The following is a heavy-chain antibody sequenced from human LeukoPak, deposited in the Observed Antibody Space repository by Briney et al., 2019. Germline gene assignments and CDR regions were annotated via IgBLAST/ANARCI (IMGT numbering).Heavy chain of an antibody. D-gene: IGHD3-10*01. CDR2: IKEDGSVT. Sequence: PGGSLRLSCAVSGFTFTSYWMSWVRQAPGRGLEWVANIKEDGSVTQHADSVRGRFTISRDNAKSSVYLQMSSLKAEDSAVYYCARHERVGYYVYWGQGTLVTVSS. CDR3: ARHERVGYYVY. J-gene: IGHJ4*02. CDR1: GFTFTSYW. V-gene: IGHV3-7*01.